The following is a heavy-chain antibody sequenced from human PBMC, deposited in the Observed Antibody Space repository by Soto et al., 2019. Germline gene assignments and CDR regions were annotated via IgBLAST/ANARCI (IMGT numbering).Heavy chain of an antibody. J-gene: IGHJ4*02. V-gene: IGHV1-69*01. Sequence: QVQLVQSGAEVKKPGSSVKVTCKASGGTFSSNAISWVRQAPGQGLEWMGGIIPIFGTAHYAQKFQGRVTTTADEATSTATMELISLKYDDTAVYYSAPGGRGYSSAPRFYFEFCGQGTLVTVSS. CDR1: GGTFSSNA. D-gene: IGHD5-18*01. CDR2: IIPIFGTA. CDR3: APGGRGYSSAPRFYFEF.